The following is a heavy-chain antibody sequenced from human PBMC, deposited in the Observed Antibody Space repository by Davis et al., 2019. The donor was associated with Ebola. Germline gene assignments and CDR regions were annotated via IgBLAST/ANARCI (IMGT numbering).Heavy chain of an antibody. J-gene: IGHJ4*02. Sequence: ASVKVSCKASGYTFTSYAMHWVRQAPGQRLEWMGWINAGNGNTKYSQKFQGRVTITRDTSASTAYMELSSLRSDDTAVYYCARDERITMIVVVSLVGWGQGTLVTVSS. D-gene: IGHD3-22*01. CDR3: ARDERITMIVVVSLVG. CDR2: INAGNGNT. CDR1: GYTFTSYA. V-gene: IGHV1-3*01.